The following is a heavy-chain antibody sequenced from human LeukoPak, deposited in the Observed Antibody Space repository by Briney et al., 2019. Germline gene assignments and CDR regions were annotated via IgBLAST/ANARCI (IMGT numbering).Heavy chain of an antibody. CDR3: ARDLLRMVRGVFDY. D-gene: IGHD3-10*01. Sequence: GRSLRLSCAASGFTFSSYAMRWVRRAPGKGLEWVAVISYDGSNKYYADSVKGRFTISRDNSKNTLYLQMNSLRAEDTAVYYCARDLLRMVRGVFDYWGQGTLVTVSS. V-gene: IGHV3-30-3*01. CDR1: GFTFSSYA. J-gene: IGHJ4*02. CDR2: ISYDGSNK.